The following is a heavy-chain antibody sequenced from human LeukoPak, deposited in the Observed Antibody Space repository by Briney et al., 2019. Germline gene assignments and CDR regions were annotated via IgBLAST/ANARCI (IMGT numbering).Heavy chain of an antibody. CDR2: INHSGST. J-gene: IGHJ4*02. D-gene: IGHD5-18*01. CDR1: GGSFSGYY. V-gene: IGHV4-34*01. CDR3: AAYSYGHLYYFDY. Sequence: SETLSLTCAVYGGSFSGYYWSWIRQPPGKGLEWIGEINHSGSTNYNPSLKSRVTISVDTSKNQFSLKLSSVTAADTAVYYCAAYSYGHLYYFDYWGQGTLVTVSS.